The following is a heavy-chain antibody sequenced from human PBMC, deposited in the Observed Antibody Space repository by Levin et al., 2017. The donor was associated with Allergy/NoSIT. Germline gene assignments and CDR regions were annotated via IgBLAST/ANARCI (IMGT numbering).Heavy chain of an antibody. J-gene: IGHJ4*02. CDR1: GDSISDKRHY. Sequence: SQTLSLTCSVSGDSISDKRHYWGWIRQPPGKGLEWIGSIYYSGSTYSKPSLKSRLTLSVDTSKNEISLMLTSVTAADTAVYCCARDKEGSGSYWTYWGQGSLVTVSS. CDR3: ARDKEGSGSYWTY. D-gene: IGHD3-10*01. V-gene: IGHV4-39*07. CDR2: IYYSGST.